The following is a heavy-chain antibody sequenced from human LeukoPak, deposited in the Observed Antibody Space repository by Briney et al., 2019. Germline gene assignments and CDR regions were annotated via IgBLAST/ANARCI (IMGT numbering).Heavy chain of an antibody. CDR1: GFSLTAFG. J-gene: IGHJ6*03. CDR2: ISSGSSSI. V-gene: IGHV3-21*01. D-gene: IGHD4-11*01. Sequence: SGGSLRLSCAASGFSLTAFGMNWVRQAPGKGLEWVSSISSGSSSIYYADSVKGRFTISRDNAKNSLYLQMNSLRAEDTAVYYCARVTNYYYYMDVWGKGSSVTVSS. CDR3: ARVTNYYYYMDV.